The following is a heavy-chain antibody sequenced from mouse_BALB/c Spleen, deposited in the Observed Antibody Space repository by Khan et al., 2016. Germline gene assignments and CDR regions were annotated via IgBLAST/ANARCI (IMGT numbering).Heavy chain of an antibody. Sequence: VQLQQSGAELVKPGASVKLSCTASGYNIKDTDMHWVKQRPEQGLERIGRIDPANGNTKYDQKFQGKATLTTDTSSNTAYLQLSSLTSEDTAVYDCTIRLRRGVDYYGEGATLAVSS. CDR1: GYNIKDTD. D-gene: IGHD2-2*01. V-gene: IGHV14-3*02. CDR2: IDPANGNT. CDR3: TIRLRRGVDY. J-gene: IGHJ2*01.